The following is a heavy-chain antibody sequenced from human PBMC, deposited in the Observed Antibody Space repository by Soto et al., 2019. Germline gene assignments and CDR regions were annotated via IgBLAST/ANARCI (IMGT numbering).Heavy chain of an antibody. D-gene: IGHD4-17*01. CDR1: GFSLSTSGVG. CDR2: IYWNDDK. Sequence: QITLKESGPTLVKPTQTLTLTCTFSGFSLSTSGVGVGWIRQPPGKALEWLALIYWNDDKRYSPSLKGRLTIIKDTSTNQVVLTMTNTDPLDAATYSCAQWYHDYGDDHDAFDFLCQGAMVSVSS. CDR3: AQWYHDYGDDHDAFDF. J-gene: IGHJ3*01. V-gene: IGHV2-5*01.